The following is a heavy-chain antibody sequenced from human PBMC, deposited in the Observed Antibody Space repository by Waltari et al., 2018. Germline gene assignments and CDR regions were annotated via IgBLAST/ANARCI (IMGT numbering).Heavy chain of an antibody. D-gene: IGHD1-20*01. Sequence: QVQLQQWGAGLLKPSETLSLTCAVYVGTFRGYHLSWIGQSPGKGLEGIGEINDSGSSKYNQALKSRRTISVDTAKNQFSLRLTSVTAADTATYYCASVRYDWNRKFYYYGIDVWGPGNTVSVSS. CDR2: INDSGSS. CDR1: VGTFRGYH. J-gene: IGHJ6*02. V-gene: IGHV4-34*01. CDR3: ASVRYDWNRKFYYYGIDV.